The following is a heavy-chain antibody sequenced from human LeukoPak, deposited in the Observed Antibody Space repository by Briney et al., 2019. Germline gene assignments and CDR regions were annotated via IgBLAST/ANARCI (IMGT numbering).Heavy chain of an antibody. Sequence: SETLSLTCAVSGGSFSGYYWSWIRHPPGKGLEWIGEINHSGSTNYNPSFKSRVTISVAPSKNQFSLKLSSVTAPDTALYFRARGPRLYYYDSSGYYYYWGQGTLVTVSS. CDR1: GGSFSGYY. V-gene: IGHV4-34*01. CDR3: ARGPRLYYYDSSGYYYY. D-gene: IGHD3-22*01. CDR2: INHSGST. J-gene: IGHJ4*02.